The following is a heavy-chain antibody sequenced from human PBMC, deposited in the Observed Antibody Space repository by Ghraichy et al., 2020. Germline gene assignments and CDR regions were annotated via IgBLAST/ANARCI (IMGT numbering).Heavy chain of an antibody. Sequence: GGSLRLSCVASGFTFSSYSMTWVRQAPGKGLEWVSSIGGSGDTTYYADSVKGRFTISRDNSKNTLYLQMNSLRAEDAAVYFCAKSVQQLVPHYFDYWGQGTLVTVSS. J-gene: IGHJ4*02. V-gene: IGHV3-23*01. D-gene: IGHD6-13*01. CDR2: IGGSGDTT. CDR1: GFTFSSYS. CDR3: AKSVQQLVPHYFDY.